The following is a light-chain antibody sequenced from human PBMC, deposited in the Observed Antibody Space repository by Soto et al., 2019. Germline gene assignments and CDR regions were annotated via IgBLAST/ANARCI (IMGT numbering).Light chain of an antibody. CDR3: QQYCSSPRT. V-gene: IGKV3-20*01. CDR2: GAS. Sequence: EIELTQSPGTLSLSPGERATLSCRASQSVSSSYLAWYQQKPGQAPRLLIYGASSRATGIPDRFSGSGSGTDFTLTISRLEPEDFAVYYCQQYCSSPRTFGQGTKVEIK. J-gene: IGKJ1*01. CDR1: QSVSSSY.